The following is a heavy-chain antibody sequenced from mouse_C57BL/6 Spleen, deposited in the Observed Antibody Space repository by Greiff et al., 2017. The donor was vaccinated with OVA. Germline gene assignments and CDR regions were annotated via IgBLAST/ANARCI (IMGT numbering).Heavy chain of an antibody. V-gene: IGHV5-9-1*02. Sequence: EVQRVESGEGLVKPGGSLKLSCAASGFTFSSYAMSRVRQTPEKRLEWVAYISSGGDYIYYADTVKGRFTISRDNARNTLYLQMSSLKSEDTAMYYCTRENYGSSSFDVWGTGTTVTVSS. D-gene: IGHD1-1*01. J-gene: IGHJ1*03. CDR1: GFTFSSYA. CDR3: TRENYGSSSFDV. CDR2: ISSGGDYI.